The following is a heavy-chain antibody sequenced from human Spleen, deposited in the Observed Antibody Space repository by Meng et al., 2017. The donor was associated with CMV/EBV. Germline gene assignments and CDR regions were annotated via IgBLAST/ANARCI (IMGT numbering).Heavy chain of an antibody. CDR3: AGAPGELWLGDPDY. CDR2: ISSSGSTI. CDR1: GFTFSDYY. D-gene: IGHD3-10*01. V-gene: IGHV3-11*01. J-gene: IGHJ4*02. Sequence: GGSLRLSCAASGFTFSDYYMSWIRQAPGKGLEWVSYISSSGSTIYYGDSVKGRFTISRDNAKNSLYLQMNSLRAEDTAVYYCAGAPGELWLGDPDYWGQGTLVTVSS.